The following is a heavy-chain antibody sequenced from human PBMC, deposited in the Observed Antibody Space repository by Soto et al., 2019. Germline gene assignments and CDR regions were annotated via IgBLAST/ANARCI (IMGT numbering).Heavy chain of an antibody. J-gene: IGHJ4*01. V-gene: IGHV1-3*01. CDR2: INAGNGDT. CDR3: ARVKTGFGEIPFDY. Sequence: VASVKVSCKASGYTFTSYGMDWVRQAPGQRLEWMGWINAGNGDTKYSQKFQGRVTITRDTSASIAYMELSSLRPEDTAVYFCARVKTGFGEIPFDYWG. D-gene: IGHD3-10*01. CDR1: GYTFTSYG.